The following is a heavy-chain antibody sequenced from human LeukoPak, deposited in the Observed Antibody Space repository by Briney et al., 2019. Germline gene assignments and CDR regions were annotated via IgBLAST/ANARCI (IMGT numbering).Heavy chain of an antibody. V-gene: IGHV3-53*01. Sequence: GGFLRHSCGASAFTFSSNFMSWVRQAPGKGLEWVSVICSVGSTYYANSVKGRFTISRDNSKNTLYLQMNSLRAEDTAVYYCARDRDYGGFDYWGQGTLVTVSS. J-gene: IGHJ4*02. CDR3: ARDRDYGGFDY. CDR1: AFTFSSNF. D-gene: IGHD4-23*01. CDR2: ICSVGST.